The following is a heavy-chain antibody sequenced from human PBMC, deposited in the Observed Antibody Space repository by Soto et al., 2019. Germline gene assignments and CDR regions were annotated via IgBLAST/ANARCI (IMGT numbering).Heavy chain of an antibody. CDR2: MSGSSSTT. J-gene: IGHJ4*02. Sequence: EVRLLESVGGLVKPGGSLRLSCATSGLTFSNYAMSRVRQAPGGGLEWVSSMSGSSSTTYYADSVRGRFTISRDRSKNTLYLQMSSLRAEDTALYYCAKNQERELPRVIDFWGQGTLVTVSS. CDR1: GLTFSNYA. CDR3: AKNQERELPRVIDF. D-gene: IGHD1-7*01. V-gene: IGHV3-23*01.